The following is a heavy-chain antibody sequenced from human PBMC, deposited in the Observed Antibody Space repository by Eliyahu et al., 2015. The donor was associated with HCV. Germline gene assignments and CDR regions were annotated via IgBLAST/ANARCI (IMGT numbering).Heavy chain of an antibody. D-gene: IGHD2/OR15-2a*01. CDR3: AREWELLDYFQYYGLDV. CDR1: GGSISSGGYY. J-gene: IGHJ6*02. Sequence: QVQLQESGPGLVKPSQTLSLTCTVSGGSISSGGYYWSWVRQPAGKGLEWIGRIYINGGTSXXPSLKSRVTISLDTSKSQFSLELTSVTAADTAVYYCAREWELLDYFQYYGLDVWGQGTTVTVSS. CDR2: IYINGGT. V-gene: IGHV4-61*02.